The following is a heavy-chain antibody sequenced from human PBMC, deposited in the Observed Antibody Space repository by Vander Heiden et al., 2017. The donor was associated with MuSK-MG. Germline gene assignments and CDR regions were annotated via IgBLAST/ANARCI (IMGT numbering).Heavy chain of an antibody. V-gene: IGHV3-30*18. CDR3: AKASNDLFRTKSCLSWFDP. CDR1: GFSLSSYG. Sequence: QVQLVESGGGVVQPGRSLRLSCAASGFSLSSYGVHWVRQAPGKGLEWVAAIANNGFKTYYADSVKGRFTISRDSSQRTVYLDVHSLRTEDTAVYYCAKASNDLFRTKSCLSWFDPWGQGTLVTVSS. J-gene: IGHJ5*02. CDR2: IANNGFKT. D-gene: IGHD3-9*01.